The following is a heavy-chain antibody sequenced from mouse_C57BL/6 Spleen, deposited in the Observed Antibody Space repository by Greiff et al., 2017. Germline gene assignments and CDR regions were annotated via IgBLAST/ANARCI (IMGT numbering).Heavy chain of an antibody. CDR1: GYTFTSYW. Sequence: VQLKQPGAELVKPGASVKLSCKASGYTFTSYWMQWVKQRPGQGLEWIGEIDPSDSYTNYNQKFKGKATLTVDTSSSTAYMQLSSLTSEDSAVYYCARSYDYDVGFAYWGQGTLVTVSA. J-gene: IGHJ3*01. D-gene: IGHD2-4*01. CDR2: IDPSDSYT. CDR3: ARSYDYDVGFAY. V-gene: IGHV1-50*01.